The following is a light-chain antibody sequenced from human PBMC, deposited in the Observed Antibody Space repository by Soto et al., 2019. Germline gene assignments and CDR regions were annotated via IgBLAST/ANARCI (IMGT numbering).Light chain of an antibody. CDR3: QQYNSCPIA. Sequence: DIVMTQSPATLSVSPGERATLSCRASQSVSSNLAWYQQKPGQAPRLLIYGASTRATDIPARFSGSGSGTEFTLTISSLQSEDFAVYYFQQYNSCPIAFGQGTRLEIK. CDR2: GAS. CDR1: QSVSSN. V-gene: IGKV3-15*01. J-gene: IGKJ5*01.